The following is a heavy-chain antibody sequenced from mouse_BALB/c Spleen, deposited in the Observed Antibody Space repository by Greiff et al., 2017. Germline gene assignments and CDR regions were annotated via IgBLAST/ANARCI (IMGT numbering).Heavy chain of an antibody. J-gene: IGHJ4*01. CDR2: IDPANGNT. CDR1: GFNIKDTY. D-gene: IGHD2-4*01. CDR3: ARLLYDYDFAMDY. Sequence: VQLQQSGAELVKPGASVKLSCTASGFNIKDTYMHWVKQRPEQGLEWIGRIDPANGNTKYDPKFQGKATITADTSSNTAYLQLSSLTSEDTAVYYCARLLYDYDFAMDYWGQETSVTVSS. V-gene: IGHV14-3*02.